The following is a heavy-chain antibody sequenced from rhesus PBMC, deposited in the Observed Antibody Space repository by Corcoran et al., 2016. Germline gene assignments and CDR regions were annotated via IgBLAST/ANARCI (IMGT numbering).Heavy chain of an antibody. CDR1: GGSISSSS. CDR2: FYGSGSST. CDR3: ASSPGYYWYFDL. D-gene: IGHD3-28*01. J-gene: IGHJ2*01. Sequence: QLQLQESGPGLVKPSETLSVTCAVSGGSISSSSWSWIRQAPGKGMVLIGYFYGSGSSTKYNPYLKRRGTWAVATSKNQLSLKLSSVTAADTAVYYCASSPGYYWYFDLWGPGTLITISS. V-gene: IGHV4-169*02.